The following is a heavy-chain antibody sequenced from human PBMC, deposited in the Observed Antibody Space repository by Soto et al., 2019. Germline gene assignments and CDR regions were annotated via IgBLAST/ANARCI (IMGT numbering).Heavy chain of an antibody. Sequence: SETLSLTCTVSDYSINSDSNLWGWIRQPPGKGLEWIGYIHSGGSSYYNPSLKSRVTMSVDTAKNQFSLKLTSVTAVDTAVYYCARDDCISSSCYVSYWGLGTLVTVSS. J-gene: IGHJ4*02. CDR1: DYSINSDSNL. CDR3: ARDDCISSSCYVSY. V-gene: IGHV4-28*03. CDR2: IHSGGSS. D-gene: IGHD2-2*01.